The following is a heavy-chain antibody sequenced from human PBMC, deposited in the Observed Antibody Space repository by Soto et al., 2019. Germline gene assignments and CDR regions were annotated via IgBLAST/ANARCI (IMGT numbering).Heavy chain of an antibody. J-gene: IGHJ6*02. V-gene: IGHV3-30*04. CDR3: ARSGSYYGIDL. D-gene: IGHD6-19*01. Sequence: QTGGSLRLSCAVSGFTLRSYAMHWVRQAPGKGLEWLAVISYEGSNQYYADSVQGRFTLTRDNAKKTVDLQMNSLRADDTAVYYCARSGSYYGIDLWGQGTTVTVSS. CDR2: ISYEGSNQ. CDR1: GFTLRSYA.